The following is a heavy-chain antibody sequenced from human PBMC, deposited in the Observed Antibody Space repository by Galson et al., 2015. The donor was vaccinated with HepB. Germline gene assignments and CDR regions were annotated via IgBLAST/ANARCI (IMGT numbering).Heavy chain of an antibody. CDR3: AKGGGDWSGYVAFDP. J-gene: IGHJ5*02. CDR1: GYTFTGYY. CDR2: INPNSGGT. V-gene: IGHV1-2*02. Sequence: SVKVSCKASGYTFTGYYMHWVRQAPGQGPEWMGWINPNSGGTKSAQKFQGRVTMTRDTSITTAYMELSRLRSDDTAVYYCAKGGGDWSGYVAFDPWGQGTLVTVSS. D-gene: IGHD3-3*01.